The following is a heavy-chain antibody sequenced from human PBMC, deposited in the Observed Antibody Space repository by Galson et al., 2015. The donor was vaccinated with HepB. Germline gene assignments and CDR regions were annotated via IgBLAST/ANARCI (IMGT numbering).Heavy chain of an antibody. CDR1: GYTFTTYG. CDR3: ARANRD. J-gene: IGHJ4*02. CDR2: IHTGNGYT. Sequence: SVKVSCKASGYTFTTYGMHWVRQAPGQRLQWMGWIHTGNGYTNYSREFQGRATFTRDTSSTTAYMELSSLTSEDTAVYYCARANRDWGQGTLLTVSS. V-gene: IGHV1-3*04.